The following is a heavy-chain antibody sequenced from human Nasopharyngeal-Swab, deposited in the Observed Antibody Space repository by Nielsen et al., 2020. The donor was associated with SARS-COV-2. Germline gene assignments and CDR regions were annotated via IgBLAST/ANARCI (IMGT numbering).Heavy chain of an antibody. CDR3: ARGDDRRFQF. D-gene: IGHD3-22*01. CDR1: GGSISSHY. Sequence: SETLSLTCTVSGGSISSHYWSWIRQTPGKGLEWIGEIDHSGSTNYAPSLRRRITISGDTAKSQFSLRLTSVTAADMAIYYCARGDDRRFQFWGQGILVTVSS. CDR2: IDHSGST. V-gene: IGHV4-34*01. J-gene: IGHJ1*01.